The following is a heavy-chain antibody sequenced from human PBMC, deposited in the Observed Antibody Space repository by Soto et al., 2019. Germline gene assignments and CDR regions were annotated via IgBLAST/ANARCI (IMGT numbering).Heavy chain of an antibody. J-gene: IGHJ5*02. V-gene: IGHV3-15*01. CDR1: GFTFSNAW. CDR2: IKSKTDGGTT. D-gene: IGHD2-2*01. CDR3: TTLRPSGYCSSTSCPGP. Sequence: RLSCAASGFTFSNAWMSWVRQAPGKGLEWVGRIKSKTDGGTTDYAAPVKGRFTISRDDSKNTLYLQMNSLKTEDTAVYYCTTLRPSGYCSSTSCPGPWGQGXLGTVYS.